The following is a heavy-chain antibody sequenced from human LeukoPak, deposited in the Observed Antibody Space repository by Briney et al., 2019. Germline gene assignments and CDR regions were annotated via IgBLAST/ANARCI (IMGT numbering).Heavy chain of an antibody. V-gene: IGHV4-61*02. Sequence: PSQTLSLTCTVSLGSISSGSYYWSWIRQPAGKGLEWIGRIYTSGSTNYNPSLKSRVTISVDTSKNQFSLKLSSVTAADTAVYYCARDYYDSSGYYFYWGQGTLVTVSS. CDR2: IYTSGST. CDR3: ARDYYDSSGYYFY. J-gene: IGHJ4*02. D-gene: IGHD3-22*01. CDR1: LGSISSGSYY.